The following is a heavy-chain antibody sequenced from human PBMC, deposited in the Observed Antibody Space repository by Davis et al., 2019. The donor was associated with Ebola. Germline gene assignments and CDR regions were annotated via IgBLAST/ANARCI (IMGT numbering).Heavy chain of an antibody. CDR1: GFSFSDYY. J-gene: IGHJ4*02. V-gene: IGHV3-11*06. Sequence: GESLKISCAASGFSFSDYYMSWIRQAPGKGLEWVSSISISSGFTNYADSVKGRFTISRDHAKNSLYLQMNSLRAEDTAVYYCARGPRKMATTNFDYWGQGTLVTVSS. CDR3: ARGPRKMATTNFDY. CDR2: ISISSGFT. D-gene: IGHD5-24*01.